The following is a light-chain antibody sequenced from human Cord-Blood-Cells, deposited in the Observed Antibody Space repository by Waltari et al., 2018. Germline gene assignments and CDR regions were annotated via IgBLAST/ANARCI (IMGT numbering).Light chain of an antibody. CDR3: SSYTSSSTLYV. CDR1: SSDVGGYNY. J-gene: IGLJ1*01. V-gene: IGLV2-14*01. Sequence: QSALTQPASVSGSPGQSITISCTGTSSDVGGYNYVSWYQQHPGKAPKLMIYEVSNRPSGFSNRFSGSKAGNTASLTSSGLQAEDEADYYCSSYTSSSTLYVFGTGTKVTVL. CDR2: EVS.